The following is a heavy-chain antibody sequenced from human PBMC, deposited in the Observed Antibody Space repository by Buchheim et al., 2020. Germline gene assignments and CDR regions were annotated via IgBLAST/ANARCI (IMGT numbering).Heavy chain of an antibody. V-gene: IGHV3-30*02. CDR3: VLYATVYYNGMDV. Sequence: QVQLVQSGGGVVQPGRSLRLSCAASVFHFYNYGMNWVRQAPGHGLEWVAFIRHDGTNKFYADSVKGRFTISRDDSKNTLYLQMNGLRAEDTAVYYCVLYATVYYNGMDVWGQGTT. CDR1: VFHFYNYG. CDR2: IRHDGTNK. J-gene: IGHJ6*02. D-gene: IGHD2-15*01.